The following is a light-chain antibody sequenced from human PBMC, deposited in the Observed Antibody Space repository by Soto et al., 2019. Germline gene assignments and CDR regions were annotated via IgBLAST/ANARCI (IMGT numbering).Light chain of an antibody. V-gene: IGLV1-40*01. CDR1: SSNIGAGYE. J-gene: IGLJ1*01. Sequence: QSVLTQPPSVSEAPGQRVTISCTGSSSNIGAGYEAHWYQQVPGTATKLLIYENNNRPSGVPDRSFGSKSGTSASLAITGLQAEDEAEYYCQSYDSSLSGYVFGTGTKLTVL. CDR2: ENN. CDR3: QSYDSSLSGYV.